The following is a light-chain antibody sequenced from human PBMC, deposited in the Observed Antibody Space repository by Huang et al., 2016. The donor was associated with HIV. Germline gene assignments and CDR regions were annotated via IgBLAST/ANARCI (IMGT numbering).Light chain of an antibody. Sequence: DIVMTQSPDSLAVSLGERATINCKSSQSVLYSSNNKNYLAWYQQKPGHPPKLLIYWASTRESGVPDRFSGSGSVTYFTLTISSLQAEDVAVYYCQQYYSTPPVTFGPGTKVDIK. V-gene: IGKV4-1*01. CDR2: WAS. CDR1: QSVLYSSNNKNY. J-gene: IGKJ3*01. CDR3: QQYYSTPPVT.